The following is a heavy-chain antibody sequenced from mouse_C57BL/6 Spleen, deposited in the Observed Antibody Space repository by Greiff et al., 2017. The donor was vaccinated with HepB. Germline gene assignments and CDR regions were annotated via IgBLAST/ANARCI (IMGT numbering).Heavy chain of an antibody. D-gene: IGHD1-1*01. CDR1: GFTFSSYG. V-gene: IGHV5-6*01. Sequence: EVQLVESGGDLVKPGGSLKLSYAASGFTFSSYGMSWVRQTPDKRLEWVATISSGGSYTYYPDSVKGRFTISRDNAKNTLYLQMSSLKSEDTAMYYCARVGGTTVASFDYWGQGTTLTVSS. J-gene: IGHJ2*01. CDR3: ARVGGTTVASFDY. CDR2: ISSGGSYT.